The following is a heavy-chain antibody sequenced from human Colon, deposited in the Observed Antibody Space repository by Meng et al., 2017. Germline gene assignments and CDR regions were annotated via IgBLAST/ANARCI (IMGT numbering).Heavy chain of an antibody. CDR3: ARVSHRVVAATTFDY. CDR2: ISSSGSTI. V-gene: IGHV3-48*03. D-gene: IGHD2-15*01. CDR1: GFTFSSYE. Sequence: GESLKISCAASGFTFSSYEMNWVRQAPGKGLEWVSYISSSGSTIYYADSVKGRFTISRDNAKNSLYLQMNSLRAEDTAVYYCARVSHRVVAATTFDYWGQGTLVTVSS. J-gene: IGHJ4*02.